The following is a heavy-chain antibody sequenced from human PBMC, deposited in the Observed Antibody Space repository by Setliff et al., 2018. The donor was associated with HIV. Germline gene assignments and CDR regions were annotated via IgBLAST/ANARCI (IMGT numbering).Heavy chain of an antibody. D-gene: IGHD6-13*01. CDR1: GYTFTSCF. V-gene: IGHV1-46*01. J-gene: IGHJ4*02. Sequence: ASVKVSCKASGYTFTSCFLHWVRQAPGQGLEYMGIINPSDGSADYVEKFQDRVTITRDTSTSTVYMEMSSLRSEDTAIYYCAKEYHTAATGTRVANYFDDWGQGTLVTVSS. CDR2: INPSDGSA. CDR3: AKEYHTAATGTRVANYFDD.